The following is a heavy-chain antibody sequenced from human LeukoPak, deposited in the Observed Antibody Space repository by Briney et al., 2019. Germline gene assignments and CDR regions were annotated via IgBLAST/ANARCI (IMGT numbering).Heavy chain of an antibody. J-gene: IGHJ4*02. V-gene: IGHV4-61*02. D-gene: IGHD3-22*01. Sequence: SQTLSLTCTVSGGSISSGSYYWSWIRRPAGKGLEWIGRIYTSGSTNYNPSLKSRVTISVDTSKNQFSLKLSSVTAADTAVYYCARAPPYYYDSSGTPFDYWGQGTLVTVSS. CDR1: GGSISSGSYY. CDR2: IYTSGST. CDR3: ARAPPYYYDSSGTPFDY.